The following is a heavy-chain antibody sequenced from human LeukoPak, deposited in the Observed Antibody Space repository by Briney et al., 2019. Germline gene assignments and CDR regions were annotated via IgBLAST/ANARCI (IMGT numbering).Heavy chain of an antibody. J-gene: IGHJ5*02. V-gene: IGHV3-30*02. CDR1: GFAFSRYG. CDR2: IRYDGSNK. Sequence: GGSLRLSCAASGFAFSRYGMHCVRQAPGEGLEWVAFIRYDGSNKYYADSVKGRFTISRDNSKNSLYLQMNSMRAEDTAVYYCAKMATMVRGGPFPFDPWGQGTLVTVSS. D-gene: IGHD3-10*01. CDR3: AKMATMVRGGPFPFDP.